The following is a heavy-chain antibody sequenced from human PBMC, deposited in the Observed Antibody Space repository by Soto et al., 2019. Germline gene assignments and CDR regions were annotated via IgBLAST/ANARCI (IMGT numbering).Heavy chain of an antibody. Sequence: EVQLVESGGGLVQPGGSLKLSCAASGLTFSDSAIHWIRQASGKGLEWLGQISIKPNNYATAYAASVKGRFTISRDDANNTAYLQMNSLKIEDTAIYYCARPRSAEDYWGQGTLVTVSS. CDR3: ARPRSAEDY. D-gene: IGHD3-10*01. J-gene: IGHJ4*02. CDR1: GLTFSDSA. CDR2: ISIKPNNYAT. V-gene: IGHV3-73*02.